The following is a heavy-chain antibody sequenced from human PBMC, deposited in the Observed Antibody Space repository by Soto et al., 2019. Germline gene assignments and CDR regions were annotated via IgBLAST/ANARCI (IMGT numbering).Heavy chain of an antibody. CDR1: GFSVSSNY. V-gene: IGHV3-53*04. CDR2: IFADGTT. J-gene: IGHJ4*02. CDR3: ARGGTPIDY. D-gene: IGHD3-16*01. Sequence: GFLRLSCVVSGFSVSSNYMSWVRQAPGKGRDWVSVIFADGTTYYVDSVKGRFTISRHNSKNTLYLHMDSLRTEDTAVYYCARGGTPIDYWGQGTLVTVYS.